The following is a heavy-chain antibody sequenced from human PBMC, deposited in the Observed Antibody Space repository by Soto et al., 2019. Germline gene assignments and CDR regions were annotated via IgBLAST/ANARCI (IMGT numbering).Heavy chain of an antibody. CDR2: VTVNGGST. V-gene: IGHV3-23*01. CDR3: ASLGVGDWANYYYYYGMDV. D-gene: IGHD2-21*02. J-gene: IGHJ6*02. CDR1: GFTFSVYA. Sequence: PGGSLRLSCAATGFTFSVYAMTWVRQAPGKGLEWVSAVTVNGGSTYSADSVKGRFTISRDNSKNTLFLQMNSLRAEDTAVYYCASLGVGDWANYYYYYGMDVWGQGTTVTVSS.